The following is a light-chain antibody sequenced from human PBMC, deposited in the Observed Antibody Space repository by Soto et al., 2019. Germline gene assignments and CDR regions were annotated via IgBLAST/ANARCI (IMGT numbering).Light chain of an antibody. J-gene: IGKJ5*01. CDR3: QQYNNWPPIT. CDR1: QSVSTN. Sequence: ELVMTQSPATLSVSPGERATLSCRASQSVSTNLAWYQQKPGQAPRLLIYDASTRATGIPARFSGSGSGTEFTLTISSLQSEDFAVYFCQQYNNWPPITFGQGTRLEIK. CDR2: DAS. V-gene: IGKV3-15*01.